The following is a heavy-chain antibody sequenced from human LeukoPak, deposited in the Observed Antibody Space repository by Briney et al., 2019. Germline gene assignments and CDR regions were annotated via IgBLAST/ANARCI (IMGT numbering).Heavy chain of an antibody. CDR3: GRWSPNPNDS. D-gene: IGHD3-3*01. CDR1: GYTFINHG. J-gene: IGHJ5*01. V-gene: IGHV1-18*01. CDR2: ISAYNGRT. Sequence: ASVKVSCKASGYTFINHGISWVRQAPGQGLEWMGWISAYNGRTEYAPNLQDRVTMTTDTSTTTAYMELRSLTSGDTAVYYCGRWSPNPNDSWGQGTLVTVSS.